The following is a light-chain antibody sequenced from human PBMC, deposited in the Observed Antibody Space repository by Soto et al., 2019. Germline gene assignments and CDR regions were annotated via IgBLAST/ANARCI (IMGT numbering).Light chain of an antibody. J-gene: IGKJ2*01. CDR1: QSLLHSDGKTY. CDR2: GAS. CDR3: QQYNNWPPYT. V-gene: IGKV2-29*01. Sequence: IVMTQTPLSLSVTPGQSASISCKSSQSLLHSDGKTYLYWYQQKPGQAPRLLIYGASTRATGIPARFSGSGSGTEFTLTISSLQSEDFAVYYCQQYNNWPPYTFGQGTKLEIK.